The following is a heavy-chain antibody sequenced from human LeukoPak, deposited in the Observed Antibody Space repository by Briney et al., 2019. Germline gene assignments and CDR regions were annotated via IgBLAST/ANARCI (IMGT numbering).Heavy chain of an antibody. CDR1: GGSISSYY. J-gene: IGHJ4*02. CDR3: ASLDSSGYYSPIYY. CDR2: IDYSGYT. D-gene: IGHD3-22*01. Sequence: PSETLSLTCSVSGGSISSYYWSWIRQYPGKGLESIGYIDYSGYTNYNPALKSRVTISLDTSKNQFSLKLSSVTAADTAVYYCASLDSSGYYSPIYYWGQGTLVTVSS. V-gene: IGHV4-59*12.